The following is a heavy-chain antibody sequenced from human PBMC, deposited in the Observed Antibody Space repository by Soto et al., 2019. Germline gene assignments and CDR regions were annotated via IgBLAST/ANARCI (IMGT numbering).Heavy chain of an antibody. D-gene: IGHD3-3*01. CDR1: GYTFTSYG. V-gene: IGHV1-18*01. CDR3: ARGPTGRYDFWSGYPAGAYYYGMDV. CDR2: ISAYNGNT. J-gene: IGHJ6*02. Sequence: ASVKVSCKASGYTFTSYGISWVRQAPGQGLEWMGWISAYNGNTNYAQKLQGRVTMTTDTSTSTAYMELRSLRSDDTAVYYCARGPTGRYDFWSGYPAGAYYYGMDVWGQGTTVTVPS.